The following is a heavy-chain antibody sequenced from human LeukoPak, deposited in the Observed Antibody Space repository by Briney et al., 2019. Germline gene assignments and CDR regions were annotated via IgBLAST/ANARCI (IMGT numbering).Heavy chain of an antibody. Sequence: GRSLRLSCAASGFTFDDYAMHWVRQAPGKGLEWVSGISWNSGSIGYADSVKGRFTISRDNSKNTLYLQMNSLRAEDTAVYYCAKDAVGDYGDYVYFDYWGQGTLVTVSS. V-gene: IGHV3-9*01. CDR2: ISWNSGSI. CDR1: GFTFDDYA. CDR3: AKDAVGDYGDYVYFDY. J-gene: IGHJ4*02. D-gene: IGHD4-17*01.